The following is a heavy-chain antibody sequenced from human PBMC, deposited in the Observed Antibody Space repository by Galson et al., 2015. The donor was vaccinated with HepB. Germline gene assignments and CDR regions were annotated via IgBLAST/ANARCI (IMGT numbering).Heavy chain of an antibody. J-gene: IGHJ4*02. CDR1: GYTFTSYY. D-gene: IGHD3-22*01. V-gene: IGHV1-46*01. CDR2: INPSGGST. Sequence: SVKVSCKASGYTFTSYYMHWVRQAPGQGLEWMGIINPSGGSTSYAQKFQGRVTMTRDTSTSTVYMELSSLRSEDTAVYYCARKYYYDSSGYYSFDYWGQGTLVTVSS. CDR3: ARKYYYDSSGYYSFDY.